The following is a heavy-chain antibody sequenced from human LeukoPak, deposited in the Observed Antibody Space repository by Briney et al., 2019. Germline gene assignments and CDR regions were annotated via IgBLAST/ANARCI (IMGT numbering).Heavy chain of an antibody. Sequence: GGSLRLSCAASGFTFSSYDMHWVRLVIGKGLEWVSGIGIAGDTYYPGSVKGRFTISRENAKNSLYLQMNSLRAGDTAVYYCARRMSTAHALDIWGQGTMVTVSS. D-gene: IGHD5-18*01. CDR1: GFTFSSYD. J-gene: IGHJ3*02. CDR2: IGIAGDT. CDR3: ARRMSTAHALDI. V-gene: IGHV3-13*01.